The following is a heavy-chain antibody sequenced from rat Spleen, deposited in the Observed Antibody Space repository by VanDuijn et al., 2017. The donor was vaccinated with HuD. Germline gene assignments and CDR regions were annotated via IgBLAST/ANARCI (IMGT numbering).Heavy chain of an antibody. V-gene: IGHV3-3*01. CDR1: GSSITSSYR. CDR2: INSAGST. Sequence: EVQLQESGPGLVKPSQSLPLTCSVTGSSITSSYRWNWIRKFPGNKLEWMGYINSAGSTSYNPSLKSRISITRDTSKNQFFLQVNSVTTEDTATYYCARGLVLTWGQGVMVTVSS. CDR3: ARGLVLT. D-gene: IGHD2-5*01. J-gene: IGHJ2*01.